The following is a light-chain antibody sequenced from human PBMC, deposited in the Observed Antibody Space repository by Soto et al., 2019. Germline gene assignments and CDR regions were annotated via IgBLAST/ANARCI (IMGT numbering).Light chain of an antibody. CDR3: QQGYTSRIT. CDR1: QSLLHSNGYNY. V-gene: IGKV2-28*01. CDR2: LGS. J-gene: IGKJ5*01. Sequence: DIVMTQSPLSLPVTPGEPASISCRSSQSLLHSNGYNYLDWYLQKPGQSPQLLIYLGSNRASGVPDRFSGSGSGTDFTLTVSSLQPEDFATYYCQQGYTSRITFGQGTRLEIK.